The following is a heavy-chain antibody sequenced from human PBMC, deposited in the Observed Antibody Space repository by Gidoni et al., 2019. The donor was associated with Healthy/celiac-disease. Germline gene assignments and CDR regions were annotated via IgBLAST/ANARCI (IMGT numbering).Heavy chain of an antibody. CDR1: GFTFSCYW. Sequence: EVQLVESGGGLVQPGGSLSLSCAASGFTFSCYWMSWVRQAPGQGLEWVANIKQDGSEKYYVDSVKGRFTISRDNAKNSLYLQMNSLRAEDTAVYYCARESLDIVVVPAAAGEDYWGQGTLVTVSS. CDR3: ARESLDIVVVPAAAGEDY. D-gene: IGHD2-2*01. V-gene: IGHV3-7*01. J-gene: IGHJ4*02. CDR2: IKQDGSEK.